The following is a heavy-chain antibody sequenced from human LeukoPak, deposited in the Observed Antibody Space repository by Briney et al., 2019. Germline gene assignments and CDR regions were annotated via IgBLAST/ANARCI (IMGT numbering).Heavy chain of an antibody. D-gene: IGHD3-16*02. CDR1: GFTFSSYW. CDR2: INRDGSST. Sequence: GGSLRLSCAASGFTFSSYWMHWVRHAPGKGRVWVLRINRDGSSTIYADSVKGRFTISRDKGKNTLYLQMTSLRPEDTAVYYCASFQKLRLGELSLYPPWGQGTLVTVSS. J-gene: IGHJ5*02. V-gene: IGHV3-74*01. CDR3: ASFQKLRLGELSLYPP.